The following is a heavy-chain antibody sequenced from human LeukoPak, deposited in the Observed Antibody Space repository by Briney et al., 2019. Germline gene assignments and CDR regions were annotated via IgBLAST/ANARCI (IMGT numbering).Heavy chain of an antibody. J-gene: IGHJ4*02. V-gene: IGHV4-61*05. Sequence: PTETLSLTCTVSGSSISSSSYYWGWIRQPPGKGLEWIGYIYYSGSTNYNPSLKSRVTISVDTSKNQFSLKLSSVTAAGTAVYYCARGVRSYGDYDYWGQGTLVTVSS. CDR2: IYYSGST. CDR3: ARGVRSYGDYDY. CDR1: GSSISSSSYY. D-gene: IGHD1-26*01.